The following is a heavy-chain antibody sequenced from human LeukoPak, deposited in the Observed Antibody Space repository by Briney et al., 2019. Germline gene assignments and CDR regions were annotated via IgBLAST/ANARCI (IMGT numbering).Heavy chain of an antibody. CDR3: ARDGGYDYYFDY. CDR1: GFTFSSYS. J-gene: IGHJ4*02. CDR2: ISSSSSYI. Sequence: PGGSLRLSCAASGFTFSSYSMNWVRQAPGKGLEWVSSISSSSSYIYHADSVKGRFTISRDNAKNSLYLQMNSLRAEDTAVYYCARDGGYDYYFDYWGQGTLVTVSS. V-gene: IGHV3-21*01. D-gene: IGHD5-12*01.